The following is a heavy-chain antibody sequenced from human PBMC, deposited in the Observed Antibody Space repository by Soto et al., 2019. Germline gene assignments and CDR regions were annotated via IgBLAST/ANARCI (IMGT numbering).Heavy chain of an antibody. J-gene: IGHJ6*02. D-gene: IGHD3-9*01. Sequence: ASVKVSCKASGGTFSSYAISWVRQAPGQGLEWMGGIIPIFGTANYAQKFQGRVTITADESTSTAYMELSSLRSEDTAVYYCARGSKTYDILFVYYQDYYYGMDVWCQGMTVNVS. V-gene: IGHV1-69*13. CDR2: IIPIFGTA. CDR1: GGTFSSYA. CDR3: ARGSKTYDILFVYYQDYYYGMDV.